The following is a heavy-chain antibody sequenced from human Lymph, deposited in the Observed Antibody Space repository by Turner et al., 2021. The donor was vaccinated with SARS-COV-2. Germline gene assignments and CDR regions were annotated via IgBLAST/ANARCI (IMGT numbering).Heavy chain of an antibody. CDR2: TYYSGST. CDR1: GGSISSYY. Sequence: QVQLQESGPGLVKPSETLSLTCTVSGGSISSYYWSWIRQPPGKGLEWIGYTYYSGSTNYNPSLKSRVTISVDTSKNQFSLKLSSVTAADTAVYYCASYYYDSSGYSYGFDYWGQGTLVTVSS. V-gene: IGHV4-59*08. D-gene: IGHD3-22*01. J-gene: IGHJ4*02. CDR3: ASYYYDSSGYSYGFDY.